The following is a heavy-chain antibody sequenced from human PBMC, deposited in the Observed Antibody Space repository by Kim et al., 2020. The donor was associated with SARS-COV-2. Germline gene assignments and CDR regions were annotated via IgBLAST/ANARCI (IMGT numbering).Heavy chain of an antibody. CDR1: GGSISSGGYY. J-gene: IGHJ3*02. D-gene: IGHD3-22*01. V-gene: IGHV4-31*03. CDR3: AREIPITMIVVPSGAFDI. CDR2: IYYSGST. Sequence: SETLSLTCTVSGGSISSGGYYWSWIRQHPGKGLEWIGYIYYSGSTYYNPSLKSRVTISVDTSKNQFSLKLSSVTAADTAVYYCAREIPITMIVVPSGAFDIWGQGTRVTVSS.